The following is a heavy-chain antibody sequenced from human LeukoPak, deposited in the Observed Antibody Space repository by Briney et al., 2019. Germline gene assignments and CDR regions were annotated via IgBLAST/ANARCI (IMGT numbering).Heavy chain of an antibody. CDR2: ISYDGSNK. J-gene: IGHJ5*02. CDR3: AKDVSWNWFDP. CDR1: GFTFSTYA. Sequence: GRSLRLSCAASGFTFSTYAMHWVRQAPGKGLEWVAVISYDGSNKYYADSVKGRFTISRDNSRNTLYLQMNTLRAEDTAVYYCAKDVSWNWFDPWGQGTLVTVSS. V-gene: IGHV3-30*18.